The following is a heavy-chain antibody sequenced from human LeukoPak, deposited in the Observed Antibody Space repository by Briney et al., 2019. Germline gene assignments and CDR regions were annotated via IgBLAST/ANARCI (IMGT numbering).Heavy chain of an antibody. CDR3: AREGLLVPFDY. J-gene: IGHJ4*02. D-gene: IGHD6-13*01. CDR2: ISSDGSST. Sequence: GGSLRLSCAASGFTFSSYWMHWVRQAPGKGLVWVSRISSDGSSTSYADSVKGRFTISRDNAKNTLYLQMNSLRAEDTAVYYCAREGLLVPFDYWGQGTLVTVSS. V-gene: IGHV3-74*01. CDR1: GFTFSSYW.